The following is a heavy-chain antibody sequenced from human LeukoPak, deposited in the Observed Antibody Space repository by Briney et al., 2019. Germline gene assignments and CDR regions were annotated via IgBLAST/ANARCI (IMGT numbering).Heavy chain of an antibody. CDR2: ISYDGSNK. Sequence: GGSLRLSCAASGFTFSSYAMHWVRQAPGKGLEWVAVISYDGSNKYYADSVKGRFTISRDNSKNTLYLQMDSLRAEDTAVYYCAKESGYDSTYQFDYWGQGTLVTVSS. J-gene: IGHJ4*02. D-gene: IGHD5-12*01. V-gene: IGHV3-30-3*01. CDR3: AKESGYDSTYQFDY. CDR1: GFTFSSYA.